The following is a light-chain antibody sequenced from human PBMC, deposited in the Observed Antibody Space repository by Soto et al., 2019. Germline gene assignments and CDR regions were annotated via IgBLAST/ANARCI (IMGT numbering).Light chain of an antibody. J-gene: IGKJ5*01. CDR1: QDIRGA. V-gene: IGKV1-13*02. CDR2: DVS. CDR3: QQFNTYPIP. Sequence: AIQLTQSPSSLSASVGDRVTITCRASQDIRGALAWYQQKPGKPPKLLIFDVSSLQSGVPSRFSGSGSVTDFTLTISSPQPEDFASYYCQQFNTYPIPFGQGTRLEIK.